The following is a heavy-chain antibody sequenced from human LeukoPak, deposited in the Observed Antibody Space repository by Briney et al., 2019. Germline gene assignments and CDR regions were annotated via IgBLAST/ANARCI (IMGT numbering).Heavy chain of an antibody. J-gene: IGHJ3*02. CDR3: ARLSVDDAFDI. Sequence: SETLSLTCTVSGYYISSGYYWGWIRQPPGKGLEWIGSIYHSGSTYYNPSLKSRVTISVDTSKNQFSLKLSSVTAADTAVYYCARLSVDDAFDIWGQGTMVTVSS. CDR1: GYYISSGYY. V-gene: IGHV4-38-2*02. CDR2: IYHSGST.